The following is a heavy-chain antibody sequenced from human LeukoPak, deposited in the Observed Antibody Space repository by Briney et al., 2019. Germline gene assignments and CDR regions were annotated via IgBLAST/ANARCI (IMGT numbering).Heavy chain of an antibody. CDR1: GGSISSGSYY. Sequence: SQTLSLTCTVSGGSISSGSYYWSWIRQPAGKGLEWIGRIYTSGSTNYNPSLKSRVTISVDTSKNQFSPKLSSVTAADTAVYYCARDRTGYDYMDVWGKGTTVTTSS. J-gene: IGHJ6*03. CDR2: IYTSGST. CDR3: ARDRTGYDYMDV. V-gene: IGHV4-61*02.